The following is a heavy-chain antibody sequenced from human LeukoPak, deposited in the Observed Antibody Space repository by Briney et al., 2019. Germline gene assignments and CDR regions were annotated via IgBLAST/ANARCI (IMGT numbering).Heavy chain of an antibody. Sequence: SQTLSLTCTVSGGSISSGGYYWNWIRQHPLKGLEWIGYNYYSGSTYYNPSLKSRVTISVDKSKNQFSLKLSSVTAADTAVYYCARESGVTHYYYGMDVWGKGTTVTVSS. CDR2: NYYSGST. D-gene: IGHD2-21*02. V-gene: IGHV4-31*03. J-gene: IGHJ6*04. CDR1: GGSISSGGYY. CDR3: ARESGVTHYYYGMDV.